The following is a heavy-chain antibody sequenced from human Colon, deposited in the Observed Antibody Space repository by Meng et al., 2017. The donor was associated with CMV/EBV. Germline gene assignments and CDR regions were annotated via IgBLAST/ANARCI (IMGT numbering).Heavy chain of an antibody. V-gene: IGHV1-69*02. CDR3: ARGRTTITIPGNWFDP. CDR2: IIPMLGLT. CDR1: GGTFSSNT. D-gene: IGHD1-14*01. Sequence: GGTFSSNTNSWVQQAHGQGLEWMGRIIPMLGLTDNSQKFQGRVTINADKSTGTVYMELSNLTSDDTAVYYCARGRTTITIPGNWFDPWGQGTLVTVSS. J-gene: IGHJ5*02.